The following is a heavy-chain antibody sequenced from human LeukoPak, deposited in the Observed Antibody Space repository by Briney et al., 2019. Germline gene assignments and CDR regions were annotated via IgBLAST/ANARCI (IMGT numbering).Heavy chain of an antibody. Sequence: GGSLRLSCAASGFNVSSNYMSWVRQAPGKGLEWVSVIYDGGGTYYADSVKGRFTISRHNSKNTLYLEMNSLRAEDTAVYYWASHNTYCGGDCYPFDYWGQGTLVTVSS. CDR1: GFNVSSNY. V-gene: IGHV3-53*04. CDR2: IYDGGGT. D-gene: IGHD2-21*02. CDR3: ASHNTYCGGDCYPFDY. J-gene: IGHJ4*02.